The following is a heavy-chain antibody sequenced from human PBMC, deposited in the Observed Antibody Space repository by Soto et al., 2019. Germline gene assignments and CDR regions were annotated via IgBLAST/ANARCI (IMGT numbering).Heavy chain of an antibody. CDR2: LYHIGST. D-gene: IGHD2-2*01. CDR1: GGSFSGYY. Sequence: SETLSLTCAVYGGSFSGYYWAWIRQPPGRGLEWIGSLYHIGSTHYNTSLKSRVTISVDTSKNHFSLELSSVTAADTAIYYCRSSTSCYDESCVDVWGQGTMVTV. CDR3: RSSTSCYDESCVDV. V-gene: IGHV4-38-2*01. J-gene: IGHJ6*02.